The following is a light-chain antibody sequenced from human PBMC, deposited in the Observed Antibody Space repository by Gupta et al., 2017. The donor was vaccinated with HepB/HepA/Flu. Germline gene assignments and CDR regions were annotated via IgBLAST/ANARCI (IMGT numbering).Light chain of an antibody. CDR3: NSYTSSDSYM. CDR2: DVS. V-gene: IGLV2-14*03. CDR1: SNDVGDYHY. J-gene: IGLJ1*01. Sequence: QSALTQPAYISGSPEQSITITCTGTSNDVGDYHYVSWYQQHPGKAPKLMIYDVSNRPSGVSNRFSGSKSGNTASLTISGLQAEDEADYYCNSYTSSDSYMFGTGTKVTVL.